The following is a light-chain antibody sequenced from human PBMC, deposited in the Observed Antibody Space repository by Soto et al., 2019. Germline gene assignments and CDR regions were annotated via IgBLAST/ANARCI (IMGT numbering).Light chain of an antibody. CDR1: QSVLYSSNHKNY. V-gene: IGKV4-1*01. Sequence: DIVMTQSPDSLAVSLGERATINCKSSQSVLYSSNHKNYLAWYQQKPGQPPKLLIYWASTRESGVPDRFSGSGSGTDFTLTISRLQAEDVAVYYCQQYYSTPWTFGQGTKVEIK. CDR2: WAS. CDR3: QQYYSTPWT. J-gene: IGKJ1*01.